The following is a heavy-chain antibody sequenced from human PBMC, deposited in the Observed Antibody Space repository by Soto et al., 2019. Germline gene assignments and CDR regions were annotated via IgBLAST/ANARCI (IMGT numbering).Heavy chain of an antibody. CDR2: IHYRGIT. J-gene: IGHJ5*02. V-gene: IGHV4-39*01. Sequence: QLQLQESGPGLVKPSETLSLACSVSGASVSGGTYYWGWIRQPPGKGLEWVGSIHYRGITHYNPSLKSRATVSINTSQNQFSLKLSSVTAADTAVYYCARRAHGYPTNWFDPWGQGTLVIVSS. D-gene: IGHD3-22*01. CDR1: GASVSGGTYY. CDR3: ARRAHGYPTNWFDP.